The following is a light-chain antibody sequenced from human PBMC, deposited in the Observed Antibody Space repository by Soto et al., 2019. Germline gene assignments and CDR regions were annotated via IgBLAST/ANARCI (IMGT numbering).Light chain of an antibody. J-gene: IGKJ1*01. CDR3: LQYDDWRSLT. Sequence: EILMTQSPATLSVSPGERATLSCRTSLSVSSNLAWYQQRPGQAPRLLIFGASTRATGVAARFSGSGSGTEFTLTISGLQSDDFAVYYCLQYDDWRSLTLGPGTKVET. V-gene: IGKV3-15*01. CDR2: GAS. CDR1: LSVSSN.